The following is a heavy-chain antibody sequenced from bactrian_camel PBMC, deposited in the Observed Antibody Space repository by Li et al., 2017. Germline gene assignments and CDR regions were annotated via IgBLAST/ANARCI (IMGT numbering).Heavy chain of an antibody. CDR1: GFSEDDSA. V-gene: IGHV3S55*01. CDR3: ATGFSSGG. CDR2: IVSDGRT. D-gene: IGHD3*01. J-gene: IGHJ4*01. Sequence: VESGGGSVQAGETLTLSCTVSGFSEDDSAMAWYRQAPGHECQLVSTIVSDGRTYYADSVKGRFTISRDNAKNTLYLQMNSLKSDDTALYYCATGFSSGGWGQGTQVTVS.